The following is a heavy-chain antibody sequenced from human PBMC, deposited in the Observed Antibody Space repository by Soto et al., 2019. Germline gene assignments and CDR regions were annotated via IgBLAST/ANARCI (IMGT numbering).Heavy chain of an antibody. D-gene: IGHD5-18*01. J-gene: IGHJ6*02. Sequence: PGGSLRLSCAASGFTFSSYGMHWIRQAPGKGLEWVAVISYDGSNKYYADSVKGRFTISRDNSKNTLYLQMNSLRAEDTAVYYCAKGVQLWSFYYYYGMDVWGQGTTVTVSS. CDR2: ISYDGSNK. CDR1: GFTFSSYG. CDR3: AKGVQLWSFYYYYGMDV. V-gene: IGHV3-30*18.